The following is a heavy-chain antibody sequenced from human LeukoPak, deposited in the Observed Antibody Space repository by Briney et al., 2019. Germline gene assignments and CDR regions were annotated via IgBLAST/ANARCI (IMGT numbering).Heavy chain of an antibody. Sequence: LVKVSCKASGGTFSNYAISWVRQAPGQGLEWMGRIIPILGIANYAQKFQGRVTITADKSTSTAYMELSSLRSEDTAVYYCASSGYDDYWGQGTLVTVSS. D-gene: IGHD5-12*01. CDR2: IIPILGIA. CDR1: GGTFSNYA. V-gene: IGHV1-69*04. J-gene: IGHJ4*02. CDR3: ASSGYDDY.